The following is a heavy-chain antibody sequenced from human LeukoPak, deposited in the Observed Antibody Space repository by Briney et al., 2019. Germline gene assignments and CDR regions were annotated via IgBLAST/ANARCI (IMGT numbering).Heavy chain of an antibody. Sequence: ASVKVSCKASGYTFTSYYMHWVRQAPGQGLEWMGIINPSGGSTSYAQKFQGRVTMTRDTSTNTVYMELSSLRSEDTAVYYCARNSGSIYPFDYWGQGTLVTVSS. D-gene: IGHD3-22*01. CDR2: INPSGGST. CDR3: ARNSGSIYPFDY. V-gene: IGHV1-46*01. J-gene: IGHJ4*02. CDR1: GYTFTSYY.